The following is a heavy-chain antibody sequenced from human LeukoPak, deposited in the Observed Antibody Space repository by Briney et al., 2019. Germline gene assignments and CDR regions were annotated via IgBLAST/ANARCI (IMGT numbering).Heavy chain of an antibody. Sequence: SETLSLTCTVPGGSISSYYWSWIRQPPGKGLEWIGYIYYSGSTNYNPSLKSRVTISVDTSKNQFSLKLSSVTAADTAVYYCARHENYYDSSGYPGWYYYYGMDVWGQGTTVTVSS. V-gene: IGHV4-59*08. D-gene: IGHD3-22*01. CDR3: ARHENYYDSSGYPGWYYYYGMDV. CDR1: GGSISSYY. CDR2: IYYSGST. J-gene: IGHJ6*02.